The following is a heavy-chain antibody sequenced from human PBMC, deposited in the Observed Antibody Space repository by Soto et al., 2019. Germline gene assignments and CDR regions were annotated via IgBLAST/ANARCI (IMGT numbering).Heavy chain of an antibody. J-gene: IGHJ5*02. CDR2: IYYSWST. CDR3: ARQVGAYGSWFDP. V-gene: IGHV4-31*03. CDR1: GGSISSGGYY. D-gene: IGHD3-10*01. Sequence: SETLSLTCTVSGGSISSGGYYWSWIRQHPGKGLEWIGYIYYSWSTYYNPSLKSRVTISVDTSKNQFSLKLSSVTAADTAVYYCARQVGAYGSWFDPWGQGTLVTVSS.